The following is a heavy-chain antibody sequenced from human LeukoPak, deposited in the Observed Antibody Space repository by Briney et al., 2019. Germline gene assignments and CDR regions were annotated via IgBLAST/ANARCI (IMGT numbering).Heavy chain of an antibody. D-gene: IGHD5-24*01. J-gene: IGHJ4*02. CDR2: IYYSGST. Sequence: KPSETLSLTCTVSGGSVSSGSYYWSWIRQPPGKGLEWIGYIYYSGSTNYNPSLKSRGTISVDTSKNQFSLKLSSVTAADTAVYYCARDTYVARDVYNSRYYFDYWGQGTLVTVSS. CDR3: ARDTYVARDVYNSRYYFDY. CDR1: GGSVSSGSYY. V-gene: IGHV4-61*01.